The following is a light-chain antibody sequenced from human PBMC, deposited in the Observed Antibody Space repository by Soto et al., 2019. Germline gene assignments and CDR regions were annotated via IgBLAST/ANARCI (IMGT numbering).Light chain of an antibody. J-gene: IGLJ1*01. Sequence: QSVLTQPASVSGSPGQSITISCTGTSSDLGGYNYVSWYQHHPGKAPKLMIYQVSNRPSGVSNRFSGSKSGNTASLTISGLQAEDEADYYCCSYTSSSPYVFGTGTKLTAL. CDR3: CSYTSSSPYV. V-gene: IGLV2-14*01. CDR1: SSDLGGYNY. CDR2: QVS.